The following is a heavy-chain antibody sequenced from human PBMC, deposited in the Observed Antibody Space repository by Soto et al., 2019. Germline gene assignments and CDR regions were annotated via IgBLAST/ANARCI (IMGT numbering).Heavy chain of an antibody. CDR1: GFTFTAYY. J-gene: IGHJ6*02. Sequence: GGSLRLSCAASGFTFTAYYMTWIRQAPGQGLEWFSYISSSGSTIYYADSVKGRFTISRDNARNSLYLQMNSLRAEDTAVYYCARAGGYSRIFKQKTAYEMDVWGQGTTVTVSS. D-gene: IGHD6-13*01. V-gene: IGHV3-11*04. CDR3: ARAGGYSRIFKQKTAYEMDV. CDR2: ISSSGSTI.